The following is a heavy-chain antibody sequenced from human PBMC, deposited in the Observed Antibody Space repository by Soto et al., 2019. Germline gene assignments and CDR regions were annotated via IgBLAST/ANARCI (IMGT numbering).Heavy chain of an antibody. D-gene: IGHD1-26*01. CDR3: ARGLVGATPYYYYGMDV. Sequence: ASVKVSCKASGYTFTSYDINWVRQATGQGLEWMGWMNPNSGNTGYAQKFQGRVTMARNTSISTAYMELSSLRSEDTAVYYCARGLVGATPYYYYGMDVWGQGTTVTAP. CDR2: MNPNSGNT. CDR1: GYTFTSYD. J-gene: IGHJ6*02. V-gene: IGHV1-8*01.